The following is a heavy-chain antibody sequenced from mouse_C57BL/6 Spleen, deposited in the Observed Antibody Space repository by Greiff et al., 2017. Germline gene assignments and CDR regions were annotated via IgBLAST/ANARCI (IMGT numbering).Heavy chain of an antibody. CDR2: INYDGSST. CDR3: ARVPFTTVVDWYFDV. D-gene: IGHD1-1*01. Sequence: VQLKESEGGLVQPGSSMKLSCTASGFTFSDYYMAWVRQVPEKGLEWVANINYDGSSTYYLDSLKSRFIISRDNAKNILYLQMSSLKSEDTATYYCARVPFTTVVDWYFDVWGTGTTVTVSS. J-gene: IGHJ1*03. CDR1: GFTFSDYY. V-gene: IGHV5-16*01.